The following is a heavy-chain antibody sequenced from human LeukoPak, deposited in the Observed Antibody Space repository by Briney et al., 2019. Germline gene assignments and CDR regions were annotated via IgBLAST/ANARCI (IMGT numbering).Heavy chain of an antibody. Sequence: ASVKVSCKASGYTFTGYYMHWVRQAPGQGLEWMGWINPNSGGTNYAQKFQGRVTMTRDTSISTAYMELSRLRSDDTAVYYCAPTYQLRPHPFDYWGQGTLVTVSS. J-gene: IGHJ4*02. CDR1: GYTFTGYY. V-gene: IGHV1-2*02. CDR2: INPNSGGT. CDR3: APTYQLRPHPFDY. D-gene: IGHD2-2*01.